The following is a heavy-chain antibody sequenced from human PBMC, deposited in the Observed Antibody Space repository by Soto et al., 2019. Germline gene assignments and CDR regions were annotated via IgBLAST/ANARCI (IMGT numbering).Heavy chain of an antibody. V-gene: IGHV3-9*01. CDR3: AKAGFWSGYYSLVDY. CDR1: GFTFDDYA. Sequence: EVQLVESGGGLVQPGRSLRLSCAASGFTFDDYAMHWVRQAPGKGLEWVSGISWNSGSIGYADSVKGRFTISRDNGKNSLYLQMNSLRAEDTALYYCAKAGFWSGYYSLVDYWGQGTLVNVSS. J-gene: IGHJ4*02. D-gene: IGHD3-3*01. CDR2: ISWNSGSI.